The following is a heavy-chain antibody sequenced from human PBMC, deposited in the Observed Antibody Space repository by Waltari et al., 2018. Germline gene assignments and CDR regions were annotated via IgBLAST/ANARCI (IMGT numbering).Heavy chain of an antibody. Sequence: EVQLVESGGGLVQPGGSLRLSCAASGFSFSSYWMSWVRQAPGKGLEWVAKIKQDGSGKCDVESVKDRFTISRDSAKNSQFLKMNSMRAEDTAVYYCARVGTMAGTGFDYWGQGTLVTVSS. CDR3: ARVGTMAGTGFDY. D-gene: IGHD6-19*01. V-gene: IGHV3-7*01. CDR2: IKQDGSGK. CDR1: GFSFSSYW. J-gene: IGHJ4*02.